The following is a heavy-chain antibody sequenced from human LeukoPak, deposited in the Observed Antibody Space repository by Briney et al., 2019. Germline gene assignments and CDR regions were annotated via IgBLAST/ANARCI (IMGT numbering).Heavy chain of an antibody. J-gene: IGHJ4*02. Sequence: ASVKVSCKASGYTFTSCYMHWVRQAPGQGLEWMGIINPSGGSTSYAQKFQGRVTMTRDMSTSTVYMELSSLRSEDTAVYYCARDNGGSLADYWGQGTLVTVSS. CDR3: ARDNGGSLADY. CDR2: INPSGGST. D-gene: IGHD6-13*01. V-gene: IGHV1-46*01. CDR1: GYTFTSCY.